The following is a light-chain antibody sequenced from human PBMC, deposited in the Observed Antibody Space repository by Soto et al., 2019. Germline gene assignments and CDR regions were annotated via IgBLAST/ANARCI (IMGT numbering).Light chain of an antibody. J-gene: IGLJ3*02. CDR1: SSDVGGYNY. V-gene: IGLV2-14*01. CDR3: SSYNTTGTPV. CDR2: EVS. Sequence: QSALTQPASVSGSPGQSITISCTGTSSDVGGYNYLSWYQQHPGKAPRVMIYEVSNRPSGVSTRFSGSKSGNTASLTISGRLAEDEADYYCSSYNTTGTPVFGGGTKVTVL.